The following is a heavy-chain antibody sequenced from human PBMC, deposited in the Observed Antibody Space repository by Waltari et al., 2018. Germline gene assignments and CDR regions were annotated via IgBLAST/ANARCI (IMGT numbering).Heavy chain of an antibody. V-gene: IGHV1-69*08. CDR3: ARDRVVVTTKGGAFDI. J-gene: IGHJ3*02. D-gene: IGHD2-21*02. Sequence: QVQLVQSGAEVKKPGSSVKVSCKASGGTFSSYTISWVRQAPGQGLEWMGRIIPILGIANYAQKFQGRVTMTADKSTSTAYMELSSLRSEDTAVYYCARDRVVVTTKGGAFDIWGQGTMVTVSS. CDR2: IIPILGIA. CDR1: GGTFSSYT.